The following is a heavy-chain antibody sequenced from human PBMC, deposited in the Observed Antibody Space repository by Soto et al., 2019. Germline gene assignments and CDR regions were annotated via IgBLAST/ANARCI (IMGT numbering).Heavy chain of an antibody. CDR1: GFTFSRYA. CDR3: TNRILATGGWGHVFAF. D-gene: IGHD2-8*02. Sequence: GGSLRLSCAASGFTFSRYAMSWVRQAPGKGLEWVSAISSSGGSTYYPDSVKGRFTISRDNSKNTPFLQMNSMRAEDTAVYYCTNRILATGGWGHVFAFCGQGTMVTVSS. CDR2: ISSSGGST. J-gene: IGHJ3*01. V-gene: IGHV3-23*01.